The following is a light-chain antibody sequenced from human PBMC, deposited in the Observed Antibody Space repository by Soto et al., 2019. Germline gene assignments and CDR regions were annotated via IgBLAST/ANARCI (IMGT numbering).Light chain of an antibody. Sequence: EIVMTQSPATLSVSPGERATLSCRASQSVSSNLAWYQQKPGQAPRLLSYGASTRATGSPARFSGSGSGTEFALTISRLQSEDFAVYYCQQYNNWLITFGQGTRLEIK. J-gene: IGKJ5*01. CDR2: GAS. V-gene: IGKV3-15*01. CDR1: QSVSSN. CDR3: QQYNNWLIT.